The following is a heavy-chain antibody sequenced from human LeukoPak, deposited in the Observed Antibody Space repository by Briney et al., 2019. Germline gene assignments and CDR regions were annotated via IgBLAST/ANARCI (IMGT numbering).Heavy chain of an antibody. V-gene: IGHV4-38-2*01. CDR3: ATPQWLVPHGSGAFDY. Sequence: SETLSLICAVSGYSISSGYYWGRIRPRPGKGLEGIGRIYHSGSTQYNQSLKRRVTIQGDTSKNQFSLKLSSLTAADTAVYYCATPQWLVPHGSGAFDYWGQGTLVTVSS. D-gene: IGHD6-19*01. CDR1: GYSISSGYY. J-gene: IGHJ4*02. CDR2: IYHSGST.